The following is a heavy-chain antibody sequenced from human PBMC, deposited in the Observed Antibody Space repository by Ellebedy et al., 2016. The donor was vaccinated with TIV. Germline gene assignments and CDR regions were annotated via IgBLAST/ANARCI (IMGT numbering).Heavy chain of an antibody. CDR1: GFTFSSYA. Sequence: GESLKISXAASGFTFSSYAMSWVRQAPGKGLEWVSAISGSGGSTYYADSVKGRFTISRDNSKNTLYLQMNSLRAEDTAVYYCAKDRLTYYYDSSGLWGQGTLVTVSS. V-gene: IGHV3-23*01. J-gene: IGHJ4*02. D-gene: IGHD3-22*01. CDR3: AKDRLTYYYDSSGL. CDR2: ISGSGGST.